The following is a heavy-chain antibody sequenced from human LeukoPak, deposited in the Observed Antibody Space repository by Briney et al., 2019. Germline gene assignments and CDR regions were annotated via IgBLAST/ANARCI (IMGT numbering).Heavy chain of an antibody. CDR1: GYTFTGYY. V-gene: IGHV1-2*02. D-gene: IGHD4-17*01. Sequence: GASVKVSCKASGYTFTGYYMHWVRQAPGQGLEWMGWINPNSGGTNYAQKFQGRVTMTRDTSISTAYMELSRLRSDDTAVYYCASHPTTVTPARYNWFDPWGQGTLVTVSS. CDR3: ASHPTTVTPARYNWFDP. J-gene: IGHJ5*02. CDR2: INPNSGGT.